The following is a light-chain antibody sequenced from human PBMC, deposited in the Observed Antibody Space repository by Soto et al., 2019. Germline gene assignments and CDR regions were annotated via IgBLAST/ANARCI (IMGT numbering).Light chain of an antibody. V-gene: IGLV1-40*01. J-gene: IGLJ1*01. CDR3: QSYDCSLSGYV. CDR2: GNS. Sequence: QAVVTQPPSVSGAPGQRVTISCTGSSSNIGAGYDVHWYQQLPGTAPKLLIYGNSNRPSGVPDRFSGSKSGTSASLAITGLQAEDEADYYCQSYDCSLSGYVLGTGTKVTVL. CDR1: SSNIGAGYD.